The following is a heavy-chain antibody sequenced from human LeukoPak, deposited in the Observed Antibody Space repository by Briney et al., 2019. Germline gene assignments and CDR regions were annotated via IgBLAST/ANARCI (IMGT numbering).Heavy chain of an antibody. CDR2: ISGSGGST. CDR3: AKDFFDEINYGDYLVNWFDP. J-gene: IGHJ5*02. D-gene: IGHD4-17*01. V-gene: IGHV3-23*01. Sequence: GGSLRLSCAASGFTFSSYAMSWVRQAPGKGLEWVSAISGSGGSTYYADSVKGRFTISRDNSKNTLYLQMNSLRAEDTAVYYCAKDFFDEINYGDYLVNWFDPWGKGTLVTVSS. CDR1: GFTFSSYA.